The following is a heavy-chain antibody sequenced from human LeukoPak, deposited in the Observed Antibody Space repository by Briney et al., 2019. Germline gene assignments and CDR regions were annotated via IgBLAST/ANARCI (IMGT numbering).Heavy chain of an antibody. V-gene: IGHV3-30-3*01. Sequence: GGSLRLSCAASGFTFSSYAMHWVRQAPGEGLEWVAVISYDGSNKYYADSVKGRFTISRDNSKNTLYLQMNSLRAEDTAVYYCARGGDYAEYDYWGQGTVVTVSS. CDR1: GFTFSSYA. J-gene: IGHJ4*02. CDR2: ISYDGSNK. D-gene: IGHD4-17*01. CDR3: ARGGDYAEYDY.